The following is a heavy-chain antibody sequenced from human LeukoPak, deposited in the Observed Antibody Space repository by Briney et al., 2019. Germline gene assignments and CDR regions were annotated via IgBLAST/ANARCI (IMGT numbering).Heavy chain of an antibody. V-gene: IGHV4-31*03. CDR3: ASSLELRSNYYYYGMDV. J-gene: IGHJ6*02. D-gene: IGHD1-7*01. CDR2: IYYSGST. Sequence: SETLSLTCTVSGGSISSGGYYWSWIRQHPGTGLEWIGYIYYSGSTYYNPSLKSRVTISVDTSKNQFSLKLSSVTAADTAVYYCASSLELRSNYYYYGMDVWGQGTTVTVSS. CDR1: GGSISSGGYY.